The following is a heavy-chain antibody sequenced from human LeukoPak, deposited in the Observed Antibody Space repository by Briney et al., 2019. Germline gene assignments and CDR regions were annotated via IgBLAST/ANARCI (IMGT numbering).Heavy chain of an antibody. J-gene: IGHJ4*02. CDR3: ARDNLQAVSGPSSDY. CDR1: AYTFTSYG. D-gene: IGHD6-13*01. V-gene: IGHV1-18*01. Sequence: GASVKVSCKDSAYTFTSYGISWVRQAPGQGLEWMGWISAYNGNTNYAQKLQGRVTMTTDTSTSTAYMELRSLRSDDTAVYYCARDNLQAVSGPSSDYWGQGTLVTVSS. CDR2: ISAYNGNT.